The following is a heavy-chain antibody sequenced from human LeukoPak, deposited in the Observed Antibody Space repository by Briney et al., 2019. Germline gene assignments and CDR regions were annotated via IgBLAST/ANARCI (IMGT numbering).Heavy chain of an antibody. D-gene: IGHD3-22*01. Sequence: NTSQTLSLTCTVSGGSMSSGGYYWSWIRQHPGKGLEWIGYIYYSGSTYYNPSLKSRVTISVDTSKNQFSLKLSSVTAADTAVYYCARVSYYAYPYFDYWGQGTLVTVSS. J-gene: IGHJ4*02. V-gene: IGHV4-31*03. CDR3: ARVSYYAYPYFDY. CDR1: GGSMSSGGYY. CDR2: IYYSGST.